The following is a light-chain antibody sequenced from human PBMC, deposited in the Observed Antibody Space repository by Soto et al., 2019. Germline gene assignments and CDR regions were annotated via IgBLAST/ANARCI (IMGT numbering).Light chain of an antibody. Sequence: DIQMTQSPSTLSASVGDRVTITCRASQSISNWLAWYQQKSGKAPKLLIYDASSLERGVPSRFSGSGSGTEFTLTISSLQPDDFAPYYCQQSNRYSLWTFGQGTKVDIK. CDR3: QQSNRYSLWT. CDR2: DAS. CDR1: QSISNW. J-gene: IGKJ1*01. V-gene: IGKV1-5*01.